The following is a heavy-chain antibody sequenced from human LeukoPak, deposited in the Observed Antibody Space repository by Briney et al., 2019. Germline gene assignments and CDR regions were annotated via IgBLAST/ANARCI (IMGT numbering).Heavy chain of an antibody. CDR2: FDPEDGET. J-gene: IGHJ4*02. CDR1: GYTLTELS. CDR3: ATIRDGYNYFDY. Sequence: ASVKVSCKVSGYTLTELSMHWVRQAPGKGLEWMRGFDPEDGETIYAQKFQGRVTMTEDTSTDTAYMELSSLRSEDTAVCYCATIRDGYNYFDYWGQGTLVTVSS. V-gene: IGHV1-24*01. D-gene: IGHD5-24*01.